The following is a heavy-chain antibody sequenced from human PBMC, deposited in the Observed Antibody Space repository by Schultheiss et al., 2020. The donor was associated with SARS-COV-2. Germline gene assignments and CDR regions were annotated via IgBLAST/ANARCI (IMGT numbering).Heavy chain of an antibody. J-gene: IGHJ5*02. D-gene: IGHD6-13*01. V-gene: IGHV4-4*07. CDR3: ARVIDSSSWYVNWFDP. Sequence: SQTLSLTCTVSGGSISNYYWSWIRQPAGKGLEWIGRIYSSGNTHYDPSLKSRVTMTVDTSKNQFSLNLNSVTAADTAVYYCARVIDSSSWYVNWFDPWGQGTLVTVSS. CDR1: GGSISNYY. CDR2: IYSSGNT.